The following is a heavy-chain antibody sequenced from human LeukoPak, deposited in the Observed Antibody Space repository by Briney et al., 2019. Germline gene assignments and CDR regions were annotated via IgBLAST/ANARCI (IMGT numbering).Heavy chain of an antibody. J-gene: IGHJ4*02. CDR1: GFTVRTNL. CDR2: IYIDGKT. D-gene: IGHD3-9*01. Sequence: GGSLRLSCAASGFTVRTNLRSWVGRAQGKGREGVSVIYIDGKTSYADSVKGRFTISRDNPRNTLYLQMNSLRPEDTAVYYCAREGRYDILTGYYPLNNWGQGARVTVSS. V-gene: IGHV3-66*02. CDR3: AREGRYDILTGYYPLNN.